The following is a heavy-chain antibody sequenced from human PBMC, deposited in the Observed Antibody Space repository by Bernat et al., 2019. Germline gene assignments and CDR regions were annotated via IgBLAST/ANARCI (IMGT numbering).Heavy chain of an antibody. J-gene: IGHJ6*04. Sequence: QVQLVESGGGVVQPGRSLRLSCAASGFTFSSYAMHWVRQAPGKGLEWVAVISYDGSNKYYADSVKGRFTISRDNSKNTLYLQMNSLRAEDTAVYYCAREAEYSSVSGLFGVWGKGTTVTVSS. D-gene: IGHD6-6*01. CDR1: GFTFSSYA. V-gene: IGHV3-30*01. CDR2: ISYDGSNK. CDR3: AREAEYSSVSGLFGV.